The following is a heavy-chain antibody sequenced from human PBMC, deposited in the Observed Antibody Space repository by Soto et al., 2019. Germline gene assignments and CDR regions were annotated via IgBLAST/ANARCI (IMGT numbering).Heavy chain of an antibody. V-gene: IGHV4-39*01. J-gene: IGHJ5*01. CDR2: IDYSGTT. Sequence: SETLSLTCTVSGGSISSSSYHWGWIRQPPGKGLEWIGSIDYSGTTFYNASLNSRVTISADTSKNQFSLKLSSVTAADTALYYCARRTNTAGGWFDSWGQGALVTVSS. D-gene: IGHD6-13*01. CDR1: GGSISSSSYH. CDR3: ARRTNTAGGWFDS.